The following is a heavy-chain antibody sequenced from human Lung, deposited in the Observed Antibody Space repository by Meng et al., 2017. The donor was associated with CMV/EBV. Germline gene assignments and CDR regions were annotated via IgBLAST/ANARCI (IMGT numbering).Heavy chain of an antibody. CDR3: ARVGGTMVKNGYFDY. Sequence: SVKVSCKASGGTFRKYSISWVRQAPGQGLEWMGGILPIFGIAKFAQNFQGRVTITTDGSTSTAYMEVSRLRSEDTAVYYCARVGGTMVKNGYFDYWGQGTLVTGSS. CDR2: ILPIFGIA. J-gene: IGHJ4*02. V-gene: IGHV1-69*05. CDR1: GGTFRKYS. D-gene: IGHD4/OR15-4a*01.